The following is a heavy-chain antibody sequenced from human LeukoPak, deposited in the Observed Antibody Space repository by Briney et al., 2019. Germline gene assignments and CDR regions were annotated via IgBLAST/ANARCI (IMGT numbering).Heavy chain of an antibody. CDR2: TSWNDDK. V-gene: IGHV2-5*01. CDR1: AFSLSTSGVG. D-gene: IGHD5-24*01. CDR3: AHTMRRSGFDH. Sequence: SVPTLLNPTQTLTRTFTFSAFSLSTSGVGVGWIRQPPGKALEWLALTSWNDDKGYSPSLKSRLTINKDTSKNQVILTMTNMDPVDTATYCCAHTMRRSGFDHWGQGTLVTVAS. J-gene: IGHJ5*02.